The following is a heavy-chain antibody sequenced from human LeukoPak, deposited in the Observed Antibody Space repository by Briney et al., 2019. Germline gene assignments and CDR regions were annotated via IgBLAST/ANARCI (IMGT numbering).Heavy chain of an antibody. J-gene: IGHJ5*02. CDR1: GYTFTGYY. Sequence: ASVKVSCKASGYTFTGYYMHWVRQAPGQGLEWMGWINPNSGGTNYAQKFQGRVTMTRDTSISTAYMELSRLRSDDTAVYYCARVGGDILTGYNWFDPWGQGTLVTVSS. V-gene: IGHV1-2*02. CDR2: INPNSGGT. CDR3: ARVGGDILTGYNWFDP. D-gene: IGHD3-9*01.